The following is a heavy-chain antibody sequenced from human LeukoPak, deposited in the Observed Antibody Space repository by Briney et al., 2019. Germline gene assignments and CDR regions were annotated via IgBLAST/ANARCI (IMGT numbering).Heavy chain of an antibody. J-gene: IGHJ5*02. CDR1: GGSISSSSFY. Sequence: SETLSLTCTVSGGSISSSSFYWGWIRQPPGKGLEYIGSVHYTGGTYHNPSLKSRVSMSVDTSRNQVSLKVISVTAADTAVYYCARVPDCGGDCYSWFAPWGQGTLVTVSS. V-gene: IGHV4-39*07. D-gene: IGHD2-21*02. CDR2: VHYTGGT. CDR3: ARVPDCGGDCYSWFAP.